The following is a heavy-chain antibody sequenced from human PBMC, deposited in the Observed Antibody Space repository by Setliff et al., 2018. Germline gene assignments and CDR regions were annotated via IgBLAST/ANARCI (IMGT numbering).Heavy chain of an antibody. Sequence: SVKVSCKASGGTFSGYAFSWVRQAPGQGLEWMGGIIPLLETAKYAQKFQGRVTISADESTRTVYMELSSLRFEDTAVYYCARDTRDKYDTSGHYLSLDYWGQGTLVTVSS. CDR1: GGTFSGYA. CDR3: ARDTRDKYDTSGHYLSLDY. D-gene: IGHD3-22*01. CDR2: IIPLLETA. V-gene: IGHV1-69*13. J-gene: IGHJ4*02.